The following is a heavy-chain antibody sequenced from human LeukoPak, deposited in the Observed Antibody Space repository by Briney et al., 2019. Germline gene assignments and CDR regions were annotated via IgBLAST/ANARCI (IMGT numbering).Heavy chain of an antibody. CDR1: GGTFSSYA. D-gene: IGHD2-15*01. Sequence: ASVKVSCKASGGTFSSYAISWVRQAPGQGLEWMGGIIPIFGTANYAQKFQGRVTITADESTSTAYMELSSLRSEDTAVYYCARQYCNGGSCYVADYWGQGTLVTVSS. CDR2: IIPIFGTA. CDR3: ARQYCNGGSCYVADY. V-gene: IGHV1-69*13. J-gene: IGHJ4*02.